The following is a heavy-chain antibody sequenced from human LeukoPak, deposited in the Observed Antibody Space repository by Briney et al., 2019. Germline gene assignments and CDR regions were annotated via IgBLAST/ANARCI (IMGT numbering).Heavy chain of an antibody. J-gene: IGHJ4*02. CDR2: IPYDGSNK. CDR3: AKSYDSSGYYNPHFDY. D-gene: IGHD3-22*01. Sequence: GGSLRLSCAASGFTFSSYGMHWVRQAPGKGLEWVAVIPYDGSNKYYADSVKGRFTISRDNSKNTLYLQMNSLRAEDTAVYYCAKSYDSSGYYNPHFDYWGQGTLVTVSS. V-gene: IGHV3-30*18. CDR1: GFTFSSYG.